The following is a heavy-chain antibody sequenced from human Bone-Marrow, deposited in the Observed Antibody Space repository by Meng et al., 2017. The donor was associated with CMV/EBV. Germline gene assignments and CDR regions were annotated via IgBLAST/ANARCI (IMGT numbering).Heavy chain of an antibody. Sequence: SETLSLTCAVSGDSISSSNWWSWVRQPPGKGLEWIGEIYHSGSTNYNPSLKSRVTISVDTSKNQFSLKLSSVTAADTAVYYCANSYYHAGSTPYYSVFDYWGQGTLVTVS. CDR1: GDSISSSNW. CDR3: ANSYYHAGSTPYYSVFDY. D-gene: IGHD3-10*01. CDR2: IYHSGST. V-gene: IGHV4-4*02. J-gene: IGHJ4*02.